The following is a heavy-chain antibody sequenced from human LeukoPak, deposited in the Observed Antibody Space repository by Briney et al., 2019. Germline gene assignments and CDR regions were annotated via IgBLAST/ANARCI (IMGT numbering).Heavy chain of an antibody. V-gene: IGHV3-23*01. CDR3: ATRPRDSSGYYLGAFDG. Sequence: PGGSLRLSCEASGFTFSSYAMAWVRQAPGNGLDWVSVIGASGADTYYSDSVKGRFTVSRDNSKDTLFLHMSSLRAEDTAVYFCATRPRDSSGYYLGAFDGWGQGTTVTVSS. D-gene: IGHD3-22*01. CDR2: IGASGADT. J-gene: IGHJ3*01. CDR1: GFTFSSYA.